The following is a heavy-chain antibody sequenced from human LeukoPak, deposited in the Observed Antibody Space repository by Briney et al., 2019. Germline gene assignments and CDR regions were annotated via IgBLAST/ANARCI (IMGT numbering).Heavy chain of an antibody. CDR3: TTWGIVGATTADY. CDR2: IKNKTEGCTT. J-gene: IGHJ4*02. D-gene: IGHD1-26*01. V-gene: IGHV3-15*01. CDR1: RFTFYSYS. Sequence: GVSLTLSCSASRFTFYSYSMLRLPPAPGKERKWVSRIKNKTEGCTTDHAAPVKSTFTISRNDSKNTLYLQMNSLKTEDTAVYYCTTWGIVGATTADYWGQGTLVTVSS.